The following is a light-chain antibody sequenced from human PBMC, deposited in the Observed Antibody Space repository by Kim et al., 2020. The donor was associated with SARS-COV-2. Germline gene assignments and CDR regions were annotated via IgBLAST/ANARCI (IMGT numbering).Light chain of an antibody. V-gene: IGKV1-33*01. CDR1: QDISNY. CDR3: QQYDNLPPA. Sequence: DIQMTQSPSSLSASVGDRVTITCQASQDISNYLNWYQQKPGKAPKLLIYDASNLETGVPSRFSGSGSGTDFTFTISSLQPEDIATYYCQQYDNLPPAVGRGTKVDIK. CDR2: DAS. J-gene: IGKJ1*01.